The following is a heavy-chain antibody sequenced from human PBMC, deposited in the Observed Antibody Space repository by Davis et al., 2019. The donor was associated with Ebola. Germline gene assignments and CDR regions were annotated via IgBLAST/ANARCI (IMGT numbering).Heavy chain of an antibody. J-gene: IGHJ4*02. D-gene: IGHD2-2*01. Sequence: ASVKVSCKASGYTFTSYDINWVRQATGQGLEWMGWMNPNSGNTGYAQKFQGRVTMTRNTSISTAYMELSSLRSEDTAVYYCARAVVVPGPYYFDYWGQGTLVTVSS. V-gene: IGHV1-8*01. CDR1: GYTFTSYD. CDR2: MNPNSGNT. CDR3: ARAVVVPGPYYFDY.